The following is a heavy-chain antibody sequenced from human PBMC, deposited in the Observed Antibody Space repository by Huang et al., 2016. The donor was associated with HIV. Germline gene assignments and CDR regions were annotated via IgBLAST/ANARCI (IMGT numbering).Heavy chain of an antibody. CDR2: IYPGDSDT. CDR1: GYRFRSNW. D-gene: IGHD3-10*01. Sequence: EVQLVQSGAEVKKPGESLKISCKGSGYRFRSNWIGWVRQMPGKGLEWMGIIYPGDSDTRYSPSFLGQVTISADKSINTAYLQWSSLKASDTAMYYCARLIGSPSFYYGLDVWGQGTTVTVSS. J-gene: IGHJ6*02. CDR3: ARLIGSPSFYYGLDV. V-gene: IGHV5-51*01.